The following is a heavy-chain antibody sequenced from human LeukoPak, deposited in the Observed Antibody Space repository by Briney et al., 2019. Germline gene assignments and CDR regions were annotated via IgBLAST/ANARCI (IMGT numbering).Heavy chain of an antibody. Sequence: GGSLRLSCAASGFTFSSYSMNWVRQAPGKGLEWVSSISSSSSYIYYADSVKGRFTISRDNAKNSLYLQMNSLRAEDTAVYYCARDVSELLLSWFDPWGQGTLVTVSS. V-gene: IGHV3-21*01. CDR1: GFTFSSYS. CDR3: ARDVSELLLSWFDP. D-gene: IGHD2-15*01. CDR2: ISSSSSYI. J-gene: IGHJ5*02.